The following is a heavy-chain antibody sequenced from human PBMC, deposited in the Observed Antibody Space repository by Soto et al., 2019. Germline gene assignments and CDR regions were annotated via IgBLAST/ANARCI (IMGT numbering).Heavy chain of an antibody. CDR3: ARDSRGYSYGPDY. Sequence: QVHLVESGGGVVQPGRSLRLSCAASGFIFSSYGMHWVRQAPGKGLEWVAVIWFDGSSKYYADSAKGRFTISRDISKNTVYLQMNSLRVDDTAVYYCARDSRGYSYGPDYWGQGTLVTVSS. CDR2: IWFDGSSK. D-gene: IGHD5-18*01. J-gene: IGHJ4*02. V-gene: IGHV3-33*01. CDR1: GFIFSSYG.